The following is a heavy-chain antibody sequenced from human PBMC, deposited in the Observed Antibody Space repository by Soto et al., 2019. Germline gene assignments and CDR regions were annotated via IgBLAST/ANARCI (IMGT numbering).Heavy chain of an antibody. J-gene: IGHJ3*02. CDR2: IYPGDSDT. D-gene: IGHD3-22*01. CDR3: ARQLDSSGYYWVI. V-gene: IGHV5-51*01. Sequence: GESLKISYKGSGYSFTSYWIVWVRQMPGKGLEWMGIIYPGDSDTRYSPSFQGQVTISADKSISTAYLQWSSLKASDTAMYYCARQLDSSGYYWVIWGQGTMVTVSS. CDR1: GYSFTSYW.